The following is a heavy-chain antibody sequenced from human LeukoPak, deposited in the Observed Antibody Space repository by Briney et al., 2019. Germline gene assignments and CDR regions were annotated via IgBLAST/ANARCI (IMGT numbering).Heavy chain of an antibody. Sequence: ASVKVSCKASGGAFSSYAISWVRQAPGQGLEWMGGIIPIFGTANYAQKFQGRVTITADESTSTAYMELSGLRSEDTAVYYCARALIVVVPAAPLEYYYYGMDVWGKGTTVTVSS. CDR2: IIPIFGTA. V-gene: IGHV1-69*01. D-gene: IGHD2-2*01. CDR3: ARALIVVVPAAPLEYYYYGMDV. J-gene: IGHJ6*04. CDR1: GGAFSSYA.